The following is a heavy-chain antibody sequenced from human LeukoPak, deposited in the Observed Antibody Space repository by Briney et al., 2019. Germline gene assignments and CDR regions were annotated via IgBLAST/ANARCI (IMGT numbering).Heavy chain of an antibody. Sequence: SETLSLTCAVYGGSFSGYYWSWIRQPPGKGLEWIGEINHSGSTNYNPSLKSRVTISVDTSKNQFSLKLSSVTAADTAVYYCARLINWDKSYYFDYWGQGTLVTVSS. J-gene: IGHJ4*02. D-gene: IGHD1/OR15-1a*01. CDR1: GGSFSGYY. CDR3: ARLINWDKSYYFDY. CDR2: INHSGST. V-gene: IGHV4-34*01.